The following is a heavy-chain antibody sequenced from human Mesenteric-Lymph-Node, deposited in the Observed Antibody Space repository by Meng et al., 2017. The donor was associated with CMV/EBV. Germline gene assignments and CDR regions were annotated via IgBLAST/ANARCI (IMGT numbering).Heavy chain of an antibody. V-gene: IGHV2-5*02. D-gene: IGHD2-8*01. CDR2: IYWDDDK. J-gene: IGHJ4*02. Sequence: PSTRGVGVGWIRQPPGKALEWLALIYWDDDKRYSPSLKSRLTITKDTSKNQVVLTMTNMDPVDTATYYCAHTDYCTNGVCYMTDFDYWGQGTLVTVSS. CDR3: AHTDYCTNGVCYMTDFDY. CDR1: PSTRGVG.